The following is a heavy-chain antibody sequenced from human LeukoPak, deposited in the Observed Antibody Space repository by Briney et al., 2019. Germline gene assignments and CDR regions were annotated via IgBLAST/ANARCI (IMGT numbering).Heavy chain of an antibody. J-gene: IGHJ3*02. D-gene: IGHD3-10*01. CDR2: INHSGST. V-gene: IGHV4-34*01. CDR3: AKSNGYGLVDI. Sequence: SSETLSLTCAVYGGSFSGYYWSWIRQPPGKGLEWIGEINHSGSTNYNPSLKSRVTISVDTSKNQFSLKLNSVTAADTAVYYCAKSNGYGLVDIWGQGTMVTVSS. CDR1: GGSFSGYY.